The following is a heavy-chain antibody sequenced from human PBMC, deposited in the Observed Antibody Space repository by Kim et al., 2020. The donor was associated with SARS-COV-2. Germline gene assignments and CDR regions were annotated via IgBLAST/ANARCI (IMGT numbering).Heavy chain of an antibody. D-gene: IGHD6-19*01. V-gene: IGHV3-7*01. CDR1: GFTFSSYW. CDR3: ASGGGSGWTPKY. CDR2: IKEDGSEK. J-gene: IGHJ4*02. Sequence: GGSLRPSCAASGFTFSSYWMSWVRQAPGKGLEWVANIKEDGSEKYYVDSVKGRFTISRANAKNSLLLQMNSLRAEAPAVFFCASGGGSGWTPKYWVPGTL.